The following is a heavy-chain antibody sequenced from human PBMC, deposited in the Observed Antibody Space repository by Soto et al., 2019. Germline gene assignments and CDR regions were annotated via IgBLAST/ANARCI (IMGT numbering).Heavy chain of an antibody. D-gene: IGHD1-7*01. J-gene: IGHJ4*02. V-gene: IGHV3-33*03. CDR3: AAATTWNFHFPY. CDR1: GFTISTHG. CDR2: IWYDGSNK. Sequence: QAQLVESGGGVVQPGTSLRLSCAASGFTISTHGMHWVRQAPGKGLEWLANIWYDGSNKFYAESVKGRFSISKDHSKNTLYLQMSSLRAEDTAVYYCAAATTWNFHFPYWGQGTQVTGSS.